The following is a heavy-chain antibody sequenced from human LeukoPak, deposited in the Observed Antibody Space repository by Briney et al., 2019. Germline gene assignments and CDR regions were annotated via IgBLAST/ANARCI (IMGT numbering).Heavy chain of an antibody. CDR3: AKDNLAVGIVGPHFDY. Sequence: GGSLRLSCAASGFTFNTYSMNWVRQAPGKGLEWVSYINSNSGTIYYADSVKGRFTISRDNAKNSLYLQMNSLRAEDTAVYYCAKDNLAVGIVGPHFDYWGQGTLVTVSS. D-gene: IGHD1-26*01. CDR1: GFTFNTYS. J-gene: IGHJ4*02. V-gene: IGHV3-48*01. CDR2: INSNSGTI.